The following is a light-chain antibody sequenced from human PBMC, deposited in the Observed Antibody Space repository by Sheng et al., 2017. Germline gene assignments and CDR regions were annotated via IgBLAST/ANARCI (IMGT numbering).Light chain of an antibody. Sequence: EIVLTQSPATLSLSPGERVTLSCRASQNVYTFLAWYQKILGQPPRLLIYDASKRPTGVPARFSGSGSGTDFNLTINSLEPEDSAVYYCQQRHNWPLITFDQGTRLDIK. CDR2: DAS. V-gene: IGKV3-11*01. CDR3: QQRHNWPLIT. CDR1: QNVYTF. J-gene: IGKJ5*01.